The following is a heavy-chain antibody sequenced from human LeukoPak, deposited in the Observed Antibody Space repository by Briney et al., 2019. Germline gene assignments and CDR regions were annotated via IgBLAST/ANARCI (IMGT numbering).Heavy chain of an antibody. Sequence: GGSLRLSCAASGFTVSSNYMSWVRQAPGKGLEWVSVIYSGGSTYYADSVKGRFTISRDNSKNTLYLQMNSLRAEDTAVYYCARESRFGELAYWGQGTLVTVSS. CDR1: GFTVSSNY. J-gene: IGHJ4*02. D-gene: IGHD3-10*01. CDR3: ARESRFGELAY. CDR2: IYSGGST. V-gene: IGHV3-53*01.